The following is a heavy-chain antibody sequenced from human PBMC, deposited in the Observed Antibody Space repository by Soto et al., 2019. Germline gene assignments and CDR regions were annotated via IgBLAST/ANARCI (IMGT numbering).Heavy chain of an antibody. J-gene: IGHJ5*02. CDR2: IYYSGST. V-gene: IGHV4-59*01. CDR3: GRNGPLGYCSSTSCFRGWFDP. CDR1: GGSISSYY. D-gene: IGHD2-2*01. Sequence: QVQLQESGPGLVKPSETLSLTCTVSGGSISSYYWSWIRQPPGKGLEWIGKIYYSGSTNYDPSLKSRVTLSVDTSKNQFSLKLSSVTAADTAVYYCGRNGPLGYCSSTSCFRGWFDPWGQGTLVTVSS.